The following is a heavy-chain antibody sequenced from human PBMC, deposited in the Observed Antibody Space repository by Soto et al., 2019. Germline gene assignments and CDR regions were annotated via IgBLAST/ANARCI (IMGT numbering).Heavy chain of an antibody. D-gene: IGHD3-9*01. Sequence: SVGSLILSCAASGFTVSSNYMSWVRQAPGKGLEWVSVIYSGGSTYYADSVKGRFTISRDNSKNTLYLQMNSLRAEDTAVYYCARDPTDDDYDILTGYYGLDIWGQGTMVTVSS. CDR3: ARDPTDDDYDILTGYYGLDI. CDR2: IYSGGST. J-gene: IGHJ3*02. CDR1: GFTVSSNY. V-gene: IGHV3-66*01.